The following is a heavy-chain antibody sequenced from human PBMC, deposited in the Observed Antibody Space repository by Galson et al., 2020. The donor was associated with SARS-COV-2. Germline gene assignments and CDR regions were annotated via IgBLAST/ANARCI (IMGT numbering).Heavy chain of an antibody. Sequence: SVKVSCKASGGTFSSYAISWVRQAPGQGLEWMGGIIPIFGTANYAQKFQGRVTITADESTSTAYMELSSLRSEDTAVYYCAIYVDTAMVTPDAFDIWGQGTMVTVSS. J-gene: IGHJ3*02. CDR2: IIPIFGTA. CDR1: GGTFSSYA. CDR3: AIYVDTAMVTPDAFDI. V-gene: IGHV1-69*13. D-gene: IGHD5-18*01.